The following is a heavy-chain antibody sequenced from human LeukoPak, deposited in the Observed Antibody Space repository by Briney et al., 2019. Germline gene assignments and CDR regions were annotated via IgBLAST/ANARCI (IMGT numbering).Heavy chain of an antibody. D-gene: IGHD3-10*01. CDR1: GYSISSGYY. V-gene: IGHV4-38-2*02. J-gene: IGHJ5*02. CDR3: ARGGQYYYVAGSYYTLPFRNNWFDP. CDR2: IYHSGST. Sequence: SETLSLTCTVSGYSISSGYYWGWIRQPPGKGLEWIGSIYHSGSTYYNPSLKSRATISVDTSKNQFSLKLRSVPAADTAVYYWARGGQYYYVAGSYYTLPFRNNWFDPWGRGTLVTVSS.